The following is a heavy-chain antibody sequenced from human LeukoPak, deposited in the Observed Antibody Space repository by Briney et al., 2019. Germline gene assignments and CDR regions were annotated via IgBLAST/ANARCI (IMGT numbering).Heavy chain of an antibody. V-gene: IGHV3-48*03. D-gene: IGHD6-19*01. CDR3: ALSAVASDFDQ. CDR1: GFMFRSFE. CDR2: ISSGASTM. J-gene: IGHJ1*01. Sequence: GGSLRLSCAASGFMFRSFEMYWVRQAPGKGLEWVAYISSGASTMYYADSVKGRFTISRDDAKNSLFLQMNSLRAEDTAVYYCALSAVASDFDQWPQGTLVTVSS.